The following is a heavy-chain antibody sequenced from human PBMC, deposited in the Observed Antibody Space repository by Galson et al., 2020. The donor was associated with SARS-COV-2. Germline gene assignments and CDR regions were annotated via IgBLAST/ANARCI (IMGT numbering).Heavy chain of an antibody. V-gene: IGHV2-70*11. D-gene: IGHD6-13*01. CDR3: ARLYSSSWYVGGNYYYYDGMDV. CDR1: GFSLSTSGMC. Sequence: ESGPTLVKPTQTLTLTCTFSGFSLSTSGMCVSWIRQPPGKALEWLARIDWDDDKYYSTSLKTRLTISKDTSKNQVVLTMTNMDPVDTATYYCARLYSSSWYVGGNYYYYDGMDVWGQGTTVTVCS. J-gene: IGHJ6*02. CDR2: IDWDDDK.